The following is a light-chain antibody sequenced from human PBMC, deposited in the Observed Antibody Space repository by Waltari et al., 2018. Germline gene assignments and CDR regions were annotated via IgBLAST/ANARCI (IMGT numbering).Light chain of an antibody. CDR3: KSRDSSDNPV. V-gene: IGLV3-19*01. CDR2: GKN. Sequence: SSELTQDPAMSVALGQTVRITCQGDSLRRFYASWYQQKPGQAPVLVMYGKNNRPSGIPDRFSDSSSGNTASLTITGAQAEDEADYYCKSRDSSDNPVFGGGTKLTVL. CDR1: SLRRFY. J-gene: IGLJ2*01.